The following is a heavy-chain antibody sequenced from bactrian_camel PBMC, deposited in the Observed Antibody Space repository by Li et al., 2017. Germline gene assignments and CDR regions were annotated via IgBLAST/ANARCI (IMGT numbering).Heavy chain of an antibody. CDR1: GFTSHRCV. J-gene: IGHJ4*01. D-gene: IGHD2*01. Sequence: VQLVESGGGSVQAGGSLRLSCTAPGFTSHRCVLDWYRQAAGNEREWVSSISTDGATTYADSVKGRFTISQDNAKNTLYLDMNSLKPEDTAMYYCAARTDSDCGIWHLATAGYFRYWGQGTQVIVS. CDR2: ISTDGAT. V-gene: IGHV3S55*01. CDR3: AARTDSDCGIWHLATAGYFRY.